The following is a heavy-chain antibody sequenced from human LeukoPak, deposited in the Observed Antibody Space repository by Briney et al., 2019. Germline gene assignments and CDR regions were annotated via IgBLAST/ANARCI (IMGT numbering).Heavy chain of an antibody. D-gene: IGHD5-12*01. V-gene: IGHV4-31*03. J-gene: IGHJ4*02. CDR1: GGSISSGGYY. Sequence: PSETLSLTCTVSGGSISSGGYYWSWIRQHPGTGLEWIGYIYYSGSTYYNPSLKSRVTISVDTSKNQFSLKLSSVTAADTAVYYCASGLGYDGDVDYWGQGTLVTVSS. CDR2: IYYSGST. CDR3: ASGLGYDGDVDY.